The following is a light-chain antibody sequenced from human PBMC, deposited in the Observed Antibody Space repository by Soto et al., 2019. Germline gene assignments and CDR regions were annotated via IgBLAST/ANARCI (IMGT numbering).Light chain of an antibody. J-gene: IGKJ1*01. V-gene: IGKV3D-20*02. Sequence: IVLTHSPGTLSLSPWERATLSCRASQSVSNNYLAWYQQKPGQAPRLLIYGASNRATGIPDRFSGSGSGTDFTLTINRLEPEDFAVYYCQQRSNWPPINFGQGTKVDIK. CDR1: QSVSNNY. CDR3: QQRSNWPPIN. CDR2: GAS.